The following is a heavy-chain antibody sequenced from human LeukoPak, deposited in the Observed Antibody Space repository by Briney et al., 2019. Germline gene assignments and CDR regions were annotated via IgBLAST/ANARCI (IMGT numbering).Heavy chain of an antibody. J-gene: IGHJ4*02. D-gene: IGHD3-3*01. CDR1: GGSISSSNW. V-gene: IGHV4-4*02. CDR3: ARHYRGLIRSPFDY. CDR2: IYHSGST. Sequence: SETLSLTCAVSGGSISSSNWWSWVRQPPGKGLEGIGEIYHSGSTNYNPSLKSRVTISVDKSKNQFSLKLSSVTAADTAVYYCARHYRGLIRSPFDYWGQGTLVTVSS.